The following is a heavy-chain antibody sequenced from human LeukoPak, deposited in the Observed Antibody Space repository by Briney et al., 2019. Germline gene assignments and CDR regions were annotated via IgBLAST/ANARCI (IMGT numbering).Heavy chain of an antibody. Sequence: PGGSLRLSCVASGFTFSSYAMSWVHRAPGKGLEWVSSIRGSGGSTYYADSVKGRFTISRDNSKNTLYLQMNSLRADDTTVYYCAKLQAVRDGYNYSPFDYWGQGPLVTVSS. CDR3: AKLQAVRDGYNYSPFDY. CDR1: GFTFSSYA. D-gene: IGHD5-24*01. CDR2: IRGSGGST. V-gene: IGHV3-23*01. J-gene: IGHJ4*02.